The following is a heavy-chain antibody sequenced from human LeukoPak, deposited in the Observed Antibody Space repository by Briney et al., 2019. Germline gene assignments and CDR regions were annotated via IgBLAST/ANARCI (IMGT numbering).Heavy chain of an antibody. V-gene: IGHV1-18*01. J-gene: IGHJ6*02. D-gene: IGHD4-17*01. Sequence: ASVKVSCKASGYTFTSYGISWVRQAPGQGLEWMGWISAYNGNTNYAQKLQGRVTMTTDTSTSTAYMELRSLRSDDTAVYYCARDGGGMTTVTTNYYYYGMDVWGQGTTVTVSS. CDR2: ISAYNGNT. CDR3: ARDGGGMTTVTTNYYYYGMDV. CDR1: GYTFTSYG.